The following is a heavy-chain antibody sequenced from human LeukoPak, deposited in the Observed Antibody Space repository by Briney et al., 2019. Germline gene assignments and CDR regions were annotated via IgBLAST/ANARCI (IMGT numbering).Heavy chain of an antibody. D-gene: IGHD5-18*01. CDR3: ARARHEYIYGYRPNELGHFFDY. Sequence: PSETLSLTCTVSGGPISNRNYHWGWIRQPPGKGLEWIGSICSGGSAHYNPSLKSRVTTSIDTSKNQFSLRLSSVTAADTAVYYCARARHEYIYGYRPNELGHFFDYWGQGTLVTVSS. CDR1: GGPISNRNYH. J-gene: IGHJ4*02. CDR2: ICSGGSA. V-gene: IGHV4-39*07.